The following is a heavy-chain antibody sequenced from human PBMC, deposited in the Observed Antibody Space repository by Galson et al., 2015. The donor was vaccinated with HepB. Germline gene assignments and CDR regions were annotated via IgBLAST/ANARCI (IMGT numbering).Heavy chain of an antibody. Sequence: SVKVSCKASGYTFTSYGISWVRQAPGQGLEWMGWISAYNGNTNYAQKLQGRVTMTTDTSTSTAYMELRSLRSDDTAVYYCARGGGMDCSSTSCYTGIDYWGQGTLVTVSS. CDR1: GYTFTSYG. CDR3: ARGGGMDCSSTSCYTGIDY. CDR2: ISAYNGNT. V-gene: IGHV1-18*01. D-gene: IGHD2-2*02. J-gene: IGHJ4*02.